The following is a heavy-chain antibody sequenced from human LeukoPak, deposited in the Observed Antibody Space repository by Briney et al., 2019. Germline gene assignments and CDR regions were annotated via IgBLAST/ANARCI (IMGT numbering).Heavy chain of an antibody. D-gene: IGHD6-19*01. Sequence: GGSLRLSCAASGFTFSSYSMNWVRQAPGKGLEWVSYISSSSSSIYYADSVKGRFTISRDNAKNSLYLQMNSLRAEDTAVYYCARDSSGWNPWGQGTLVTVSS. CDR1: GFTFSSYS. CDR3: ARDSSGWNP. V-gene: IGHV3-48*01. CDR2: ISSSSSSI. J-gene: IGHJ5*02.